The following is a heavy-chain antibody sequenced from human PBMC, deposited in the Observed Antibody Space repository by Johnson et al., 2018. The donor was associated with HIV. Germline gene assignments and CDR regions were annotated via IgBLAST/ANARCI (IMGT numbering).Heavy chain of an antibody. CDR3: ARDWGGYCSGGSCYGDAFDI. J-gene: IGHJ3*02. Sequence: VQLVESGGGLVQPGGSLRLSCAASGFTFSSYDMHWVRQATGKGLEWVSAIGTAGDTYYPGSVKGRFTISRDNAKNSLYLQMNSLRAEDTAVYYCARDWGGYCSGGSCYGDAFDIWGQGTRVTVSS. V-gene: IGHV3-13*01. D-gene: IGHD2-15*01. CDR1: GFTFSSYD. CDR2: IGTAGDT.